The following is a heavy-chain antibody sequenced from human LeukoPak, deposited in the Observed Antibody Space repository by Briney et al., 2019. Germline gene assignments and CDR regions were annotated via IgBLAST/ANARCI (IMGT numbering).Heavy chain of an antibody. V-gene: IGHV1-2*02. CDR3: AREALTIAAWFDP. Sequence: VASVKVSCKASGYTFTGYYMHWVRQAPGQGLEWMGWINPNSGGTNYAQKFQGRVTMTRDTSISTAYMELSRLRSDDTAVYCRAREALTIAAWFDPWGQGTLVTVSS. CDR1: GYTFTGYY. CDR2: INPNSGGT. D-gene: IGHD3-3*01. J-gene: IGHJ5*02.